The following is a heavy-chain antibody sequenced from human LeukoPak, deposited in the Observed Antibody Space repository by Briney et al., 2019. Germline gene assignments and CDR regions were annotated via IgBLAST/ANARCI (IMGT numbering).Heavy chain of an antibody. Sequence: SETLSLTCAVYGGSFSGYYWSWIRQPPGKGLEWIGEINHSGSTNYNPSLKSRVTISVDTSKNQFSLKLSSVTAADTAVYYCERAAGTGTFDIWGQGTTVTVSS. CDR1: GGSFSGYY. CDR3: ERAAGTGTFDI. D-gene: IGHD6-19*01. J-gene: IGHJ3*02. CDR2: INHSGST. V-gene: IGHV4-34*01.